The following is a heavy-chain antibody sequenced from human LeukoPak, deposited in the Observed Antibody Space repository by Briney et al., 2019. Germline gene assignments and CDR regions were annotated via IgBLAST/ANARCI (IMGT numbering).Heavy chain of an antibody. V-gene: IGHV3-21*01. CDR3: ARVSGGDGFQH. D-gene: IGHD2-21*01. CDR2: ISSSSSYI. Sequence: GGSLRLSXAASGFTFSSYSMNWVRQAPGKGLEWVSSISSSSSYIYYADSVKGRFTISRDNAKNSLYLQMNSLRAEDTAVYYCARVSGGDGFQHWGQGTLVTVSS. J-gene: IGHJ1*01. CDR1: GFTFSSYS.